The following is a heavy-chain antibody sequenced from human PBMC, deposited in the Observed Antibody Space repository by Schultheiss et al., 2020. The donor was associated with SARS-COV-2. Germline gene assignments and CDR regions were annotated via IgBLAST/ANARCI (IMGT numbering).Heavy chain of an antibody. CDR1: GGSISSYY. CDR3: ARQGSSSSAFDI. D-gene: IGHD6-13*01. V-gene: IGHV4-39*01. Sequence: SQTLSLTCTVSGGSISSYYWGWIRQPPGKGLEWIGSIYYSGTTYYNPSLKSRVTISVDTSKNQFSLKLSSVTAADTAVYYCARQGSSSSAFDIWGQGTMVTVSS. J-gene: IGHJ3*02. CDR2: IYYSGTT.